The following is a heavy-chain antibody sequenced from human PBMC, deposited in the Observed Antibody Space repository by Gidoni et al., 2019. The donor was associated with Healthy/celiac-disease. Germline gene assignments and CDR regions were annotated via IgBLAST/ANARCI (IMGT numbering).Heavy chain of an antibody. CDR3: ARVPRGYDYVWGSYRLRFDY. Sequence: QVQLVQSGAEVKKPGASVKVSCKASGYTFTSYDINWVRQATGQGLEWMGWMNPNSGNTGYAQKFQGRVTMTRNTSISTAYMELSSLRSEDTAVYYCARVPRGYDYVWGSYRLRFDYWGQGTLVTVSS. CDR1: GYTFTSYD. D-gene: IGHD3-16*02. V-gene: IGHV1-8*01. CDR2: MNPNSGNT. J-gene: IGHJ4*02.